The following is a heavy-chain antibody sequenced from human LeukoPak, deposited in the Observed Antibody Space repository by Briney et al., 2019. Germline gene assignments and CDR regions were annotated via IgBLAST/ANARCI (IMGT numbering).Heavy chain of an antibody. CDR2: ISSSSSTI. D-gene: IGHD6-19*01. Sequence: PGGSLRLSCAASGFTFSTYSMNWVRQAPGKGLEWVSYISSSSSTINYADSVKGRFTISRDNAKNSLYLQMNSLRAEDTAVYYCARYETRGAVESEYWGQGSLVTVSS. CDR3: ARYETRGAVESEY. V-gene: IGHV3-48*04. CDR1: GFTFSTYS. J-gene: IGHJ4*02.